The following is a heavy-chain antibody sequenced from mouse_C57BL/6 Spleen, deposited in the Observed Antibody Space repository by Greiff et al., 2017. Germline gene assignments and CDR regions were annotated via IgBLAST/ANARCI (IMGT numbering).Heavy chain of an antibody. CDR3: ARSQIYYCDYAMDY. Sequence: VQLQQPGAELVKPGASVKLSCKASGYTFTSYWMHWVKQRPGRGLEWIGRIVPNSGGTKYNEKFKSKATLTVDKPSSTAYMQLSSLTSEDSAVYYCARSQIYYCDYAMDYWGQGTSVTVSS. CDR2: IVPNSGGT. D-gene: IGHD1-1*01. J-gene: IGHJ4*01. CDR1: GYTFTSYW. V-gene: IGHV1-72*01.